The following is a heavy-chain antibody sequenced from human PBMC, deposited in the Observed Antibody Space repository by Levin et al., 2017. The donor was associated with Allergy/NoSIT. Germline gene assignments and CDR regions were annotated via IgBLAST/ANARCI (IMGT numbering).Heavy chain of an antibody. D-gene: IGHD6-6*01. V-gene: IGHV3-30-3*01. J-gene: IGHJ6*02. CDR3: ARDGEDSSPPAPQGDYGMDV. CDR1: GFTFSSYA. CDR2: ISYDGSNK. Sequence: SGGSLRLSCAASGFTFSSYAMHWVRQAPGKGLEWVALISYDGSNKYYADSVKGRFTISRDNSKSTLYLQMNSLRAEDTAVYYCARDGEDSSPPAPQGDYGMDVWGQGTTVTVSS.